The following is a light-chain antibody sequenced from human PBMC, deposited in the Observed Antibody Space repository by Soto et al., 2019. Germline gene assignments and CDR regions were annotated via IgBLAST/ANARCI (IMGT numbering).Light chain of an antibody. J-gene: IGKJ5*01. V-gene: IGKV2-30*02. CDR1: ESLVHSSGNTY. Sequence: VVSQAPISSPFSLGQPASISCRSNESLVHSSGNTYLNWLQKRPGQPPRRLIYKVSGRDFGVPARFSGSGSGTEFTLTISSLHSEDFAVYYCQQYNSWPPITFGQGTRLEIK. CDR2: KVS. CDR3: QQYNSWPPIT.